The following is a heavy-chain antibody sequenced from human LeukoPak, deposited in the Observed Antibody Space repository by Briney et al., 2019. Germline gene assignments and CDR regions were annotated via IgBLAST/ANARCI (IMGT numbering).Heavy chain of an antibody. CDR1: GFTFSSYA. J-gene: IGHJ4*02. V-gene: IGHV3-23*01. CDR2: ISGSGGST. D-gene: IGHD6-13*01. Sequence: SGGSLRLSCAASGFTFSSYAMSWVRQAPGKGLEWVSAISGSGGSTYYADSVKGRFTISRDNSKNTLYLQMNSLKAEDTAVYYCAKVPYSSSWFVFDYWGQGTLVTVSS. CDR3: AKVPYSSSWFVFDY.